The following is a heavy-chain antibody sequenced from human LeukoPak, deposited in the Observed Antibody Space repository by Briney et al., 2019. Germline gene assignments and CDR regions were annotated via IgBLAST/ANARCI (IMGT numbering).Heavy chain of an antibody. CDR1: GFTFSSYS. D-gene: IGHD6-13*01. J-gene: IGHJ5*02. CDR3: ASHSSRGFDP. CDR2: ISSSSSYI. V-gene: IGHV3-21*01. Sequence: GGSLRLSCAASGFTFSSYSMNWVRQAPGNGLEWVSSISSSSSYIYYADSVKGRFTISRDNAKNSLYLQMNSLRAEDTAVYYCASHSSRGFDPWGQGTLVTVSS.